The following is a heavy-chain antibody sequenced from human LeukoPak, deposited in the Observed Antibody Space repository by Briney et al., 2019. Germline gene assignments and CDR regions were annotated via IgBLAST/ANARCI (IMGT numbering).Heavy chain of an antibody. CDR3: AKNAVRHYYDSSGYYPG. Sequence: PGGSLRLSCATSGFTFSTYAINWVRQAPGKGLEWVSAISGSGGSTYYADSVKGRFTISRDNSKNTLYLQMNSLRAEDTAVYYCAKNAVRHYYDSSGYYPGWGQGTLVTVSS. CDR1: GFTFSTYA. D-gene: IGHD3-22*01. J-gene: IGHJ4*02. CDR2: ISGSGGST. V-gene: IGHV3-23*01.